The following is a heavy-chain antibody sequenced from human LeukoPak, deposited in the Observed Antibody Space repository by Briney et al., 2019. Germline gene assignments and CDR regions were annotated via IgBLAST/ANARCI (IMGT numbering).Heavy chain of an antibody. D-gene: IGHD1-1*01. CDR2: GDGDGSHS. Sequence: GGSLRLSCAASGFTLGNYWMHWVRQAPGKGLVWVSRGDGDGSHSTYADSVKGRFTISRDNGKNTLYLQMDSLRAEDTAVYYCARGGETNNWYPGYFDYWGQGALVTVSS. J-gene: IGHJ4*02. CDR1: GFTLGNYW. V-gene: IGHV3-74*03. CDR3: ARGGETNNWYPGYFDY.